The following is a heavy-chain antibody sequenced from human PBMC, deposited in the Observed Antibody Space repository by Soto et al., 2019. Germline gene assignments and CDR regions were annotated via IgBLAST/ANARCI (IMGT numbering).Heavy chain of an antibody. J-gene: IGHJ5*02. CDR2: IRAYNGNT. D-gene: IGHD4-17*01. CDR3: ARDRFMTTVTMGLDP. V-gene: IGHV1-18*01. Sequence: QVQLVQSGAEVKKPGASVKVSCKASGYTFTSYGISWVRQAPGQGLEWMGWIRAYNGNTNYAQKLQGRVTMTTDTSTSTAYMELRSLRSDDTAVYYCARDRFMTTVTMGLDPWGQGTLVTVSS. CDR1: GYTFTSYG.